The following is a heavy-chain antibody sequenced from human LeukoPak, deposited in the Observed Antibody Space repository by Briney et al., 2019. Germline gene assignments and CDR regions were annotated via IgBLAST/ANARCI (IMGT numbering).Heavy chain of an antibody. CDR1: GFTFRSYE. Sequence: PGGSLRLSCAASGFTFRSYEMNWVRQAPGKGLEWVSYISSSGSTIYYADSVRGRFTISRDNSKNTLYLQMNSLRAEDTAVYYCAKDPTDFDSSGQTYFDYWGQGSLVTVSS. CDR2: ISSSGSTI. CDR3: AKDPTDFDSSGQTYFDY. V-gene: IGHV3-48*03. D-gene: IGHD3-22*01. J-gene: IGHJ4*02.